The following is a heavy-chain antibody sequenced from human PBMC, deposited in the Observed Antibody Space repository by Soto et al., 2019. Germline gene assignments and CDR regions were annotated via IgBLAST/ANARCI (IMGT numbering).Heavy chain of an antibody. V-gene: IGHV4-30-4*01. CDR2: ISYSGST. J-gene: IGHJ4*02. D-gene: IGHD3-22*01. CDR3: ARGGVDSSGTYY. Sequence: QVQLQESGPGLVKPSQTLSLTCTVSGGSISSGDYYWSWIRQPPGKGLEWIGYISYSGSTYYNPSLKSRITISVDPSKNQFSLKLSSVTAADTAVYYCARGGVDSSGTYYLGQGTLVTVSS. CDR1: GGSISSGDYY.